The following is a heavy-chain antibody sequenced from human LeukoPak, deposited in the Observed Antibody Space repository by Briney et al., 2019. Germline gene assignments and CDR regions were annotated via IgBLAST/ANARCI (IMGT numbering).Heavy chain of an antibody. D-gene: IGHD2-2*01. J-gene: IGHJ4*02. CDR3: AKDPERSTSCYAFDY. CDR1: GFTFSSYG. Sequence: PGRSLRLSCAASGFTFSSYGMHWVRQAPGRGLEWVAVIWYDGSNEYYADSVKGRFTISRDNSKNTLYLQMNSLRAEDTAVYYCAKDPERSTSCYAFDYWGQGTLVTVSS. V-gene: IGHV3-33*06. CDR2: IWYDGSNE.